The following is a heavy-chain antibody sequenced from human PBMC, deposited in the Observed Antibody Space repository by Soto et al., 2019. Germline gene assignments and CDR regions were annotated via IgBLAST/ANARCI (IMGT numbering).Heavy chain of an antibody. CDR1: GFTFDDYT. V-gene: IGHV3-43*01. J-gene: IGHJ6*02. D-gene: IGHD2-15*01. Sequence: GGSLRLSCAASGFTFDDYTMHWVRQAPGKGLEWVSLISWDGGSTYYADSVKGRFTISRDNSKNSLYLQMDSLRTEDTALYYCAKDIGAVVTDYGMDVWGQGTTVTVSS. CDR3: AKDIGAVVTDYGMDV. CDR2: ISWDGGST.